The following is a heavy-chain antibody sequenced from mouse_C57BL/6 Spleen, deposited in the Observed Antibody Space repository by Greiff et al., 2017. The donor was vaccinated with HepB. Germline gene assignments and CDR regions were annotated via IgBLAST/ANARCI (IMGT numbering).Heavy chain of an antibody. V-gene: IGHV5-17*01. Sequence: EVQGVESGGGLVKPGGSLKLSCAASGFTFSDYGMHWVRQAPEKGLEWVAYISSGSSTIYYADTVKGRFTISRDNAKNTLFLQMTSLRSEDTAMYYCARGGAMVTTAPFAYWGQGTLVTVSA. CDR3: ARGGAMVTTAPFAY. J-gene: IGHJ3*01. CDR1: GFTFSDYG. CDR2: ISSGSSTI. D-gene: IGHD2-2*01.